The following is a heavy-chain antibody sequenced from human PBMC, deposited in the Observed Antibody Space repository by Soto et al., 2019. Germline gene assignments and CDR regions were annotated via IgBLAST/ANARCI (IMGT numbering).Heavy chain of an antibody. CDR2: ISYDGSNK. J-gene: IGHJ4*02. V-gene: IGHV3-30*18. CDR3: PKDGYSGSYYGGLVY. CDR1: GFTFSSYG. D-gene: IGHD1-26*01. Sequence: GGSLRLSCAASGFTFSSYGMQWVRQAQGKGLEGVAVISYDGSNKYYADSVKGRFTISRDNSKNTLYLQMNRLRAEDPAVFNCPKDGYSGSYYGGLVYGSQGTALTVPS.